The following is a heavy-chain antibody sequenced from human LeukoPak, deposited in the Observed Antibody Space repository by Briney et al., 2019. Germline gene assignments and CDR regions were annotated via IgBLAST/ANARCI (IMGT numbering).Heavy chain of an antibody. J-gene: IGHJ4*02. CDR1: GFTFSSYG. V-gene: IGHV3-30*18. CDR3: AKDSYIAVAGPIDY. CDR2: ISYDGSNK. Sequence: GGSLRLSCAASGFTFSSYGMHWVRQAPGKGLEWVAVISYDGSNKYYADSVRGRFTISRDNSKNTLYLQMNSLRAEDTAVYYCAKDSYIAVAGPIDYWGQGTLVTVSS. D-gene: IGHD6-19*01.